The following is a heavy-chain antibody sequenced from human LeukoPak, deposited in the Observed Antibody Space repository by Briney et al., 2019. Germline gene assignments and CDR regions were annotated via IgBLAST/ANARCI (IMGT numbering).Heavy chain of an antibody. V-gene: IGHV3-9*01. CDR1: GFSFDDYA. J-gene: IGHJ4*02. D-gene: IGHD3-16*01. Sequence: GGSLRLSCAGSGFSFDDYAMHWVRQAPGKGLEWVSGISWNRAQIGYTDSVRGRVTVSRDNAKNSLYLQMNSLRAEDTAVYYCARRGPYYDYVWGSEHFDYWGQGTLVTVSS. CDR2: ISWNRAQI. CDR3: ARRGPYYDYVWGSEHFDY.